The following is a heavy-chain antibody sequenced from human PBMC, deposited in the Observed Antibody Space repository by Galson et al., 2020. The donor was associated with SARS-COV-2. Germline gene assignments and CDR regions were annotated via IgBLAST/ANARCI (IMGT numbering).Heavy chain of an antibody. CDR3: ARSMSSGWYLDFQH. D-gene: IGHD6-19*01. CDR2: INPNSGGT. Sequence: ASVKVSCKASGYTFTGYYMHWVRQAPGQGLEWMGWINPNSGGTNYAQTFQGWVTMTRDTSISTAYMELSRLRSDDTAVYYCARSMSSGWYLDFQHWGQGTLVTVSS. CDR1: GYTFTGYY. J-gene: IGHJ1*01. V-gene: IGHV1-2*04.